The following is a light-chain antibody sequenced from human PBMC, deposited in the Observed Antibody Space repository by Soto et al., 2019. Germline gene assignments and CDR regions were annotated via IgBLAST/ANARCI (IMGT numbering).Light chain of an antibody. CDR3: QQLHDYPIT. CDR2: AAS. V-gene: IGKV1-39*01. J-gene: IGKJ5*01. CDR1: QSISSY. Sequence: MSQSPSALSANVGDRVTITCRASQSISSYLNWYQQKPGKAPKLLIYAASSLQSGVPSRFSGSGSGTDFTLTISSLQPEDFATYYCQQLHDYPITFG.